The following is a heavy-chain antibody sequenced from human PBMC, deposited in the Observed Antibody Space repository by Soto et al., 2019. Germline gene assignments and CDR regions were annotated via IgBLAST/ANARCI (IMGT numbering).Heavy chain of an antibody. D-gene: IGHD6-19*01. CDR1: GFTFSDAW. CDR3: RTQWLD. CDR2: IKKKTDGGTT. J-gene: IGHJ4*02. Sequence: EVQLVESGGGLVKPGGSLRLSCAASGFTFSDAWMSWVRQAPGKGLEWVGLIKKKTDGGTTEYAAPVKGRFTISGDDSKNTLYLQMGSLKTEDTAVYYCRTQWLDWGQGTLVTVSS. V-gene: IGHV3-15*01.